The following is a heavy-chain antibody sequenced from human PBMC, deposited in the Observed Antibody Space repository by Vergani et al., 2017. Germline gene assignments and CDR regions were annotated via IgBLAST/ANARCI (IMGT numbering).Heavy chain of an antibody. J-gene: IGHJ6*02. CDR1: GFTFSDFS. CDR2: IGSSGPYI. CDR3: AKDCTSGGCPDNYRIDV. D-gene: IGHD2-8*01. V-gene: IGHV3-21*06. Sequence: EVQLVESGGGLVKPGGSLRLSCAASGFTFSDFSMSWVRQAPGKGLEWVAFIGSSGPYINYADSVKGRFIISRDNTNNSLFLKLRSLRAEDAAVYYCAKDCTSGGCPDNYRIDVWGQGATVTVSS.